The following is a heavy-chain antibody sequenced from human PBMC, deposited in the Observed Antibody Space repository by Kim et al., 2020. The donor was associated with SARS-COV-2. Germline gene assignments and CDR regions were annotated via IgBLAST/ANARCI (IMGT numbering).Heavy chain of an antibody. CDR2: ISYDGSNK. J-gene: IGHJ6*01. D-gene: IGHD2-2*02. Sequence: GGSLRLSCAASGFTFSSYAMHWVRQAPGKGLEWVAVISYDGSNKYYADSVKGRFTISRDNSKNTLYLQMNSLRAEDTAVYYCARDLKYCSSTSCYRNYY. V-gene: IGHV3-30*04. CDR3: ARDLKYCSSTSCYRNYY. CDR1: GFTFSSYA.